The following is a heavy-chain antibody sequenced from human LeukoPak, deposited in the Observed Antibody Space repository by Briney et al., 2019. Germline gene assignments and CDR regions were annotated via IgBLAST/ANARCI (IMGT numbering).Heavy chain of an antibody. V-gene: IGHV3-21*01. Sequence: GGSLRLSCAASGFTFSSYAMSWVRQAPGKGLEWVSSISSSSTYIYYADSVKGRFTISRDNAKNSLYLQMNSLRDEDTAVYYCARDFYDSSGYYYLRYWGQGTLVTVSS. CDR3: ARDFYDSSGYYYLRY. CDR1: GFTFSSYA. J-gene: IGHJ4*02. D-gene: IGHD3-22*01. CDR2: ISSSSTYI.